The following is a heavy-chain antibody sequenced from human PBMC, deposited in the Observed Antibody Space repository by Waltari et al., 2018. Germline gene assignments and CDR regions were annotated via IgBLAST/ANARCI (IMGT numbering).Heavy chain of an antibody. V-gene: IGHV4-4*02. Sequence: QVQLQESGPGLVKPSGTLSLTCGVSGDSMSGNYWWSWVRQPPGKGLEWIGQVHRSGRTNYNPPLESRVTVSIDTFNSQFSLEVTSATAADTALYFGARDRGRGLYLDSWGRGILVTVSP. J-gene: IGHJ4*02. CDR3: ARDRGRGLYLDS. CDR2: VHRSGRT. CDR1: GDSMSGNYW. D-gene: IGHD2-15*01.